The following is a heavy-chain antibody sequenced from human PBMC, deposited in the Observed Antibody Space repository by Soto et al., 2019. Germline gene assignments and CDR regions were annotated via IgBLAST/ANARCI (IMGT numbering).Heavy chain of an antibody. V-gene: IGHV4-39*01. J-gene: IGHJ4*02. CDR3: ARLAYYYGSGVDY. CDR2: IYYSGST. Sequence: SETLSLTCTVSGGSIVSSSYYFVWIRQPPGNGLELIRSIYYSGSTYYNPSLKSRVTISVDTSKNQFSLKLSSVTAADTAVYYCARLAYYYGSGVDYWGQGTLVTVS. D-gene: IGHD3-10*01. CDR1: GGSIVSSSYY.